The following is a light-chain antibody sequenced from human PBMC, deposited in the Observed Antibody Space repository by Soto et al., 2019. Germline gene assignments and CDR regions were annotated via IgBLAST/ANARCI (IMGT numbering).Light chain of an antibody. V-gene: IGLV2-8*01. J-gene: IGLJ1*01. CDR2: QVN. Sequence: QSALTQPPSASGSPGQSVTISCTGTSSDIGVYDFVSWYQQHPGKAPKVIIYQVNKRPSGVPDRFSGSKSGNTASLTVSGLRPEDEADYFCSSFAGSYSHYVFGTGTKLTVL. CDR3: SSFAGSYSHYV. CDR1: SSDIGVYDF.